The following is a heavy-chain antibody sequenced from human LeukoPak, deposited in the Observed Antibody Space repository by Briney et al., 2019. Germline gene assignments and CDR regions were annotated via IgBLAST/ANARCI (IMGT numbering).Heavy chain of an antibody. CDR3: AREISSSFGDGWFDP. V-gene: IGHV1-69*05. D-gene: IGHD6-6*01. CDR1: GGTFSSYA. Sequence: SVKVSCKASGGTFSSYAISWVRQAPRQGLEWMGRIIPIFGTANYAQKFQGRVTITTDESTSTAYMELSSLRSEDTAVYYCAREISSSFGDGWFDPWGQGTLVTVSS. J-gene: IGHJ5*02. CDR2: IIPIFGTA.